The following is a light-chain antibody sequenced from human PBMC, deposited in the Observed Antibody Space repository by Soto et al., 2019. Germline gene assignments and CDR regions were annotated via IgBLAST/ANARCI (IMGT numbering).Light chain of an antibody. Sequence: QSVLTQPPSVSGAPGQRVTISCTGSSSNIGAGYDVHWYQQLPGTAPKLLIYGNSNRPSGVPDRFSGSKSGTSASLAITGLQAEDAADYYCQYYDSSMSALFGTGTKVTVL. CDR1: SSNIGAGYD. J-gene: IGLJ1*01. V-gene: IGLV1-40*01. CDR3: QYYDSSMSAL. CDR2: GNS.